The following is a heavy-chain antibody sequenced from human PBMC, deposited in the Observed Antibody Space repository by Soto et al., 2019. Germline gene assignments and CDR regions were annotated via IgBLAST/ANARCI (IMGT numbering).Heavy chain of an antibody. Sequence: GGSLRLSCAATGFTFSSHAMNWVRQAPGKVLEWVSVISFDGTNKYYAESVRGRYSISRDNSKKVLYLDMNSLRPDDTAIYYCARAHGPYYDSSYYGLARNYFDYWGQGALVTVSS. CDR3: ARAHGPYYDSSYYGLARNYFDY. D-gene: IGHD3-22*01. CDR1: GFTFSSHA. CDR2: ISFDGTNK. J-gene: IGHJ4*02. V-gene: IGHV3-30-3*01.